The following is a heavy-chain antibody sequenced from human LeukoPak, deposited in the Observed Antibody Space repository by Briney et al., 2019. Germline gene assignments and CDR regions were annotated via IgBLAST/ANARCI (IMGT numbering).Heavy chain of an antibody. CDR1: GYTFTSYG. J-gene: IGHJ4*02. CDR3: ARPSQPVKRLVLRGGEFDY. D-gene: IGHD6-19*01. V-gene: IGHV1-18*01. Sequence: ASVKVSCKASGYTFTSYGISWVRQAPGQGLEWMGWISAYNGNTNYAQKLQGRVTMTTDTSTSIAYMELRSLRPDDTAVYYCARPSQPVKRLVLRGGEFDYWGQGTLVTVSS. CDR2: ISAYNGNT.